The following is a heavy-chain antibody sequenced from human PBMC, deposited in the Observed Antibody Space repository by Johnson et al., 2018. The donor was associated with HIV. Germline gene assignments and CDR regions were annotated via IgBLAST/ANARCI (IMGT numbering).Heavy chain of an antibody. CDR1: GFTFSDYY. Sequence: QVQLVESGGGVVRPGGSLRLSCAASGFTFSDYYMSWIRQAPGKGLEWVSYISSSGSTIYYADSVKGRFTISRDNSKNTLYLQMNSLRAEDTAVYYCASGRPDGSGSYYVDAFHFWGQGTMLTVSS. CDR3: ASGRPDGSGSYYVDAFHF. CDR2: ISSSGSTI. J-gene: IGHJ3*01. V-gene: IGHV3-11*01. D-gene: IGHD3-22*01.